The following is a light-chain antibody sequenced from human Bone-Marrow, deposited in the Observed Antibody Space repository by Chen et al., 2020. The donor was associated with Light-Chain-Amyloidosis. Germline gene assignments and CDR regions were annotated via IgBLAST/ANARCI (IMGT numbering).Light chain of an antibody. Sequence: SYELTQPPSVSVSPGQTARITCSGDDLPTKYAYWYQQKPGQSHVLVIHRETSRPAGISERFAGYSSGKTATLTNSGVQAEDEADYHCQSANSSGTYEVIFGGGTKLTVL. CDR2: RET. V-gene: IGLV3-25*03. CDR1: DLPTKY. CDR3: QSANSSGTYEVI. J-gene: IGLJ2*01.